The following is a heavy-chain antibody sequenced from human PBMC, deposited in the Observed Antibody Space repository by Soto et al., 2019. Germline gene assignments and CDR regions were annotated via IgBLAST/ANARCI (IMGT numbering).Heavy chain of an antibody. V-gene: IGHV3-23*01. J-gene: IGHJ5*02. CDR2: ISGSGGST. CDR3: AKDRYYYDSSGYYYWFDP. CDR1: GFTFSSYA. Sequence: GGSLRLSCAASGFTFSSYAMSWVRQAPGKGLEWVSAISGSGGSTYYADSVKGRFTISRDNSKNTLYLQMNSLRAEDTAVYYCAKDRYYYDSSGYYYWFDPWGQGTLVTVSS. D-gene: IGHD3-22*01.